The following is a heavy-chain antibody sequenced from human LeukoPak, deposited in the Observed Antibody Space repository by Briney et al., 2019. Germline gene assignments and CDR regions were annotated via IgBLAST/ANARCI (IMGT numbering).Heavy chain of an antibody. CDR3: AIAWDYDSSGYYFDY. CDR1: GYTFTGYY. Sequence: ASVKVSCKASGYTFTGYYMHWVRQAPGQGLEWMGWINPNSGGTNYAKKFQGRVTINRDTSISTAYMELSRLRSDDTAVYYCAIAWDYDSSGYYFDYWGQGTLVTVSS. CDR2: INPNSGGT. D-gene: IGHD3-22*01. J-gene: IGHJ4*02. V-gene: IGHV1-2*02.